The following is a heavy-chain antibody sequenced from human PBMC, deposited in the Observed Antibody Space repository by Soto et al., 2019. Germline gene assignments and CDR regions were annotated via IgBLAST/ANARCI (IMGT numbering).Heavy chain of an antibody. V-gene: IGHV4-31*03. J-gene: IGHJ4*02. Sequence: PSETLSLTCTVTGGSINSGGYYWSWIRQHPGKGLEWIGYIYYSGSTYYNPSLKSRVTISLDTSENQFSLKLSSVTAADTAVHYCARTDSSGYYVGYWGQGTLVTVSS. CDR3: ARTDSSGYYVGY. CDR2: IYYSGST. D-gene: IGHD3-22*01. CDR1: GGSINSGGYY.